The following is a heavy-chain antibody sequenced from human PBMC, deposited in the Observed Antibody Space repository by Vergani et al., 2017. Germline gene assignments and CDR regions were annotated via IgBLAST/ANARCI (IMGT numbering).Heavy chain of an antibody. CDR1: GFTFSDYY. V-gene: IGHV3-11*05. J-gene: IGHJ4*02. CDR2: ISSSSSYT. D-gene: IGHD1-26*01. CDR3: ARDLIRRSYSLCFDY. Sequence: QVQLVESGGGLVKPGGSLRLSCAASGFTFSDYYMSWIRQAPGKGLEWVSYISSSSSYTNYADPVKGRFTISRDNAKNSLYLQMNSLRAEDTAVYYCARDLIRRSYSLCFDYWGQGTLVTVSS.